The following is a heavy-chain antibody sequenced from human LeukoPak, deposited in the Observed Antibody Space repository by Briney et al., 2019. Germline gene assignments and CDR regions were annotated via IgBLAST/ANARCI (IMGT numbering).Heavy chain of an antibody. J-gene: IGHJ4*02. CDR3: ARRRSGYSSGSFDY. Sequence: GGSLRLSCAASGFTFSSYWMIWVRQAPGKGLEWVANIKQDGSEKYYVDSVKGRFTISRDNVKNSLYLQMNSLRAEDTAVYYCARRRSGYSSGSFDYWGQGTLVTVSS. V-gene: IGHV3-7*01. CDR2: IKQDGSEK. CDR1: GFTFSSYW. D-gene: IGHD6-19*01.